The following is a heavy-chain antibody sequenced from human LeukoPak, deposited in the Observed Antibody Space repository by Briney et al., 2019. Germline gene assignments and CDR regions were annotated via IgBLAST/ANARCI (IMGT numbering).Heavy chain of an antibody. CDR1: GYSISSGYY. J-gene: IGHJ4*02. V-gene: IGHV4-38-2*01. D-gene: IGHD2-2*01. Sequence: SETLSLTCAVSGYSISSGYYWGWIRQPPGKGPEWIGSIYHSGSTYYNPSLKSRVTISVDTSKNQFSLKLSSVTAADTAVYYCARVRCSSTSCYRSYFDYWGQGTLVTVSS. CDR3: ARVRCSSTSCYRSYFDY. CDR2: IYHSGST.